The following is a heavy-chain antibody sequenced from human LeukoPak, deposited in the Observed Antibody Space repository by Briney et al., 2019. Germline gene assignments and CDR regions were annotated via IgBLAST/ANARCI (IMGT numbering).Heavy chain of an antibody. D-gene: IGHD1/OR15-1a*01. V-gene: IGHV4-31*03. CDR1: GGSISSGGYY. Sequence: PSETLSLTCTVSGGSISSGGYYWSWIRQHPGKGLEWIGYIYYSGSTSYNPSLKSRVTISVDTSKNQFSLKLSSVTAADTAVYYCARDGGFTRTIDYWGQGTLVTVSS. CDR3: ARDGGFTRTIDY. CDR2: IYYSGST. J-gene: IGHJ4*02.